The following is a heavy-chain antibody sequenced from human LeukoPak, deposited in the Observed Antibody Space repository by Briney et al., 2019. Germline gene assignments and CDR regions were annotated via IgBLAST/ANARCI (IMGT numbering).Heavy chain of an antibody. Sequence: SVKVSCKASGGTFSSYAISWVRQAPGQGLEWMGGIIPIFGTANYAQKFQGRVTITADKSTSTAYMELSSLRSEDKAVYYCARGYYGDRFDNWGQGTLVTVSS. CDR3: ARGYYGDRFDN. D-gene: IGHD4-17*01. J-gene: IGHJ4*02. V-gene: IGHV1-69*06. CDR1: GGTFSSYA. CDR2: IIPIFGTA.